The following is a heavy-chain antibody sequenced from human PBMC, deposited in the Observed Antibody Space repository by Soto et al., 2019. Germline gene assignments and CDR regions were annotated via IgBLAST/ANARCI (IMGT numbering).Heavy chain of an antibody. CDR2: IYYSGST. V-gene: IGHV4-59*01. CDR1: GGSISGYY. D-gene: IGHD3-3*01. Sequence: QVQLQESGPGLVKPSETLSLTCTVSGGSISGYYWSWIRQPPGKGLEWIGDIYYSGSTTYNPSLKTRVTSSMATPNNPLSLMLGSVTAADAAWHYCARTYYDLRSGYWRWFDPWGQGTLVTVSA. J-gene: IGHJ5*02. CDR3: ARTYYDLRSGYWRWFDP.